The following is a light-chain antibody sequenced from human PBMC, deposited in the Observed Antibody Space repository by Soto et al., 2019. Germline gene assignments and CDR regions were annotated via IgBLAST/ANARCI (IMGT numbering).Light chain of an antibody. J-gene: IGKJ1*01. Sequence: DIQLTHSPSTLSASIGDRVTITCRASQSIGSWLAWYQQRPGKAPNVLIYKASNLERGVPSRFSGSGSETEFTLTIISLQPEDFATYYCQQYSTFPLTFGQGTKVEL. V-gene: IGKV1-5*03. CDR3: QQYSTFPLT. CDR1: QSIGSW. CDR2: KAS.